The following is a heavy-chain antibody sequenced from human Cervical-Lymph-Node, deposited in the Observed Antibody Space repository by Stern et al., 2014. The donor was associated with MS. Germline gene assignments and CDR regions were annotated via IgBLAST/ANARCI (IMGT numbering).Heavy chain of an antibody. CDR1: GGSISSGGYS. CDR2: IYHSGST. J-gene: IGHJ3*02. V-gene: IGHV4-30-2*01. D-gene: IGHD4-17*01. CDR3: ARSSTVTPNAFDI. Sequence: QLQLQESGSGLVKPSQTLSLTCAVSGGSISSGGYSWSWIRQPPGKGLEWIGYIYHSGSTYYNPSLKSRLPISVDRSKNHFSLKLSSVTAADTAVYYCARSSTVTPNAFDIWGQGTMVTVSS.